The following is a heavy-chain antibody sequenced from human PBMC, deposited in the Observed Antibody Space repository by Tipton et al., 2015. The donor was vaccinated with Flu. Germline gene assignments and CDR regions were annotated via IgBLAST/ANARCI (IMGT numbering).Heavy chain of an antibody. D-gene: IGHD3-3*01. CDR1: GFTFSSYA. Sequence: SLRLSCAASGFTFSSYAMHWVRQAPGKGLEWVAVISYDGSNKYYADSVKGRFTISRDNPKNTLYLQMNSLRAEDTAVYYCASFSNNFDYWGQGTLVTVSS. J-gene: IGHJ4*02. CDR3: ASFSNNFDY. V-gene: IGHV3-30*01. CDR2: ISYDGSNK.